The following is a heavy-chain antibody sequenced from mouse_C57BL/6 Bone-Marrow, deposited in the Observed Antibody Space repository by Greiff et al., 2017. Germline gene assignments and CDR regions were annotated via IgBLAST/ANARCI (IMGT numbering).Heavy chain of an antibody. V-gene: IGHV1-69*01. CDR1: GYTFTSYW. CDR3: ARRGPYDYYWSIDV. Sequence: QVQLQQPGAELVMPGASVKLSCKASGYTFTSYWMHWVKQRPGQGLEWIGEIDPSDSYTNYNQKFKGKSTLTVDKSSSTAYMQLSSLTSEDSAVYYCARRGPYDYYWSIDVWGTGTSVTVSS. D-gene: IGHD2-4*01. CDR2: IDPSDSYT. J-gene: IGHJ1*03.